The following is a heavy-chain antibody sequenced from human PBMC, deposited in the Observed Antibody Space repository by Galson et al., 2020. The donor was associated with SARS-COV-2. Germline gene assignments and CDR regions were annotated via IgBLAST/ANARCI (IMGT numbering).Heavy chain of an antibody. CDR2: IYYRGST. CDR1: GGSISSGGYY. V-gene: IGHV4-31*03. CDR3: ARVRTTMIVVVITSDAFDI. D-gene: IGHD3-22*01. Sequence: ETSETLSLTCTVSGGSISSGGYYWSWIRQHPGKGLEWIGYIYYRGSTYYNPSLKSRVTISVDTSKNQFSLKLSSVTAADTAVYYCARVRTTMIVVVITSDAFDIWGQGTMVTVSS. J-gene: IGHJ3*02.